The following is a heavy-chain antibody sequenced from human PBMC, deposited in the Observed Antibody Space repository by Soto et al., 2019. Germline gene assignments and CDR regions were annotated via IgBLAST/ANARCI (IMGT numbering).Heavy chain of an antibody. D-gene: IGHD3-3*01. CDR2: ISASGGST. CDR3: AKLDNYDFWSDSSHNWFDP. Sequence: PGGSLRLSCAASGFTFSSYAMRWVRQAPGKGLEWVSAISASGGSTYYADSVKGRFTISRDHSKNTLYLQMNSLRADDTAVYYCAKLDNYDFWSDSSHNWFDPWGQGTLVTVSS. J-gene: IGHJ5*02. CDR1: GFTFSSYA. V-gene: IGHV3-23*01.